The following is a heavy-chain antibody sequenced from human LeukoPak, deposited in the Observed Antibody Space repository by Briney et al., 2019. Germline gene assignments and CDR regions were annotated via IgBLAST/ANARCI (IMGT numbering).Heavy chain of an antibody. Sequence: SLRLFCAASGFTLEDYAMHWVRQARGRGLEWVSGISWNSGSIGYADSVKGRFTISRDNAKNSLYLQMNRLRAEDTALYYCASYGDSSGYRALGYDWGQGTLVTVSS. V-gene: IGHV3-9*01. CDR3: ASYGDSSGYRALGYD. CDR2: ISWNSGSI. J-gene: IGHJ4*02. CDR1: GFTLEDYA. D-gene: IGHD3-22*01.